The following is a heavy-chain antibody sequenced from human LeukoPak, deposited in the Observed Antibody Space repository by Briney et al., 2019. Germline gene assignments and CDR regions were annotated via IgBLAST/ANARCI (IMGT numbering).Heavy chain of an antibody. D-gene: IGHD4-17*01. J-gene: IGHJ4*02. CDR2: IKPDGSQK. CDR1: GSIFSSCW. Sequence: GGSLRLSCAASGSIFSSCWMHWVRQAPGKGLEWVANIKPDGSQKYYVDSVKGRFTISRDNAKNSLYLQMNSLTAEDTALYYCARQTTVTVTTFDSWGQGTLVTVSS. CDR3: ARQTTVTVTTFDS. V-gene: IGHV3-7*04.